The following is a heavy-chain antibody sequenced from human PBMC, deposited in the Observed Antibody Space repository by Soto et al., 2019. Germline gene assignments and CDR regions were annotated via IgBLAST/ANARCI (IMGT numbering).Heavy chain of an antibody. CDR3: GYGSGSYFPDY. CDR2: ISAYNGNT. D-gene: IGHD3-10*01. Sequence: ASVKVSCKASGYTFTSYAMHWVRQAPGQRLEWMGRISAYNGNTNYAQKIQGRVTMTTDTSTSTVYMELSSLRSEDTAVYYCGYGSGSYFPDYWGQGTLVTVSS. J-gene: IGHJ4*02. CDR1: GYTFTSYA. V-gene: IGHV1-3*01.